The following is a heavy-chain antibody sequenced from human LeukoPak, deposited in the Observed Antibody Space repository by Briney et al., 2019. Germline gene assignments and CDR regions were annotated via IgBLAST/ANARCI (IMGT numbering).Heavy chain of an antibody. V-gene: IGHV3-48*03. D-gene: IGHD3-10*01. CDR2: ISSSGSTI. Sequence: GGSLRLSCAASGFTFSSYEMNWVRQAPGKGLEWVSYISSSGSTIYYADSVKGRFTISRDNAKNSLYLQMNSLRAEDTAVYYCARDPPGPLLWFGELFGDDAFDIWGQGTMVTVSS. J-gene: IGHJ3*02. CDR1: GFTFSSYE. CDR3: ARDPPGPLLWFGELFGDDAFDI.